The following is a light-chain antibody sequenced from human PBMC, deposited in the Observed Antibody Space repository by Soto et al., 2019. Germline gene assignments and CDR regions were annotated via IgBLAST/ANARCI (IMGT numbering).Light chain of an antibody. CDR2: GNS. CDR1: SSNIGAVYD. CDR3: QSYDSSLSGWV. J-gene: IGLJ3*02. V-gene: IGLV1-40*01. Sequence: QPVLTQPPSVSGAPGQRLTIFCTGSSSNIGAVYDVQWYQQLPGTAPKLLIYGNSNRPSGVPDRFSGSKSATSASLAITGLQAEDEADYYCQSYDSSLSGWVFGGGTKLTVL.